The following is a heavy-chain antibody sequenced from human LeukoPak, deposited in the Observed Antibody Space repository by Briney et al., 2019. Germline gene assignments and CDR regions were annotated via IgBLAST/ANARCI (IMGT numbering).Heavy chain of an antibody. CDR3: ASLMTYASSRDY. D-gene: IGHD6-13*01. J-gene: IGHJ4*02. CDR2: ISSSSSYI. Sequence: PGGSLRLSCAASGFTVSGNYMNWVRQAPGKGLEWVSSISSSSSYIYYADSVKGRFTISRDNARNSLYLQMNSLRAEDTAVYYCASLMTYASSRDYWGQGTLVTVSS. CDR1: GFTVSGNY. V-gene: IGHV3-21*01.